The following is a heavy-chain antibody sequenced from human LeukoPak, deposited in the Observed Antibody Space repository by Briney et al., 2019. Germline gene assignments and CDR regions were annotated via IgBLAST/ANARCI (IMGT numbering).Heavy chain of an antibody. V-gene: IGHV4-59*01. Sequence: SETLSLTCTVTGGSISTYYWSWLRQPPGKGLEWIGYMHYGWSTNYNPSLMSRVTLSLDTSKNQFSLTMDSVSAADTAVYYCARIGEWNDLVYWGQGTLVTVSS. CDR2: MHYGWST. CDR3: ARIGEWNDLVY. CDR1: GGSISTYY. D-gene: IGHD1-1*01. J-gene: IGHJ4*02.